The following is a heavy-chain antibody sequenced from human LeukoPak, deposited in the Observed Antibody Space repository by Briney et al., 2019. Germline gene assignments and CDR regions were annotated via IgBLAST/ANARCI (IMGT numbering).Heavy chain of an antibody. CDR3: AREEQTDYGGYAGWFDP. CDR1: GGTFSSYA. Sequence: ASVKVSCKASGGTFSSYAISWVRQAPGQGLEWMGGIIPIFGTANYAQKFQGRVTITADESTSTAYMELSSLRSEDTAVYYCAREEQTDYGGYAGWFDPWGRGTLVTVSS. CDR2: IIPIFGTA. V-gene: IGHV1-69*13. D-gene: IGHD4-17*01. J-gene: IGHJ5*02.